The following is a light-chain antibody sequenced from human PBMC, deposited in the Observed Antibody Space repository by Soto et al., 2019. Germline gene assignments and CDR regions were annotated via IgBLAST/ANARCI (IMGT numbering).Light chain of an antibody. CDR2: GNS. V-gene: IGLV1-40*01. J-gene: IGLJ3*02. Sequence: QSVLTQPPSVSGAPGQRVTISCTGSSSNSGAGYDVHWYQQLPGTAPKLLIYGNSNRPSGVPDRFSGSKSGTSASLAITGLQAEDEADYYCQSYDSSLSGVFGGGTKVTVL. CDR3: QSYDSSLSGV. CDR1: SSNSGAGYD.